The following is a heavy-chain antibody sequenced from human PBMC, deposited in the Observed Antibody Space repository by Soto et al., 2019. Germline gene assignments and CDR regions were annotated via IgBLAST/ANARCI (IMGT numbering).Heavy chain of an antibody. J-gene: IGHJ4*02. CDR3: ARSANQLLMGEYYFDY. D-gene: IGHD2-2*01. Sequence: QVQLVQSGAEVKKPGSSVKVSCKASGGTFSSYAISWVRQAPGQGLEWVGGIIPIFGTANYAQKFQGRVTITADESTSTAYMELSSLRSEDTAVYYCARSANQLLMGEYYFDYWGQGTLVTVSS. CDR1: GGTFSSYA. CDR2: IIPIFGTA. V-gene: IGHV1-69*01.